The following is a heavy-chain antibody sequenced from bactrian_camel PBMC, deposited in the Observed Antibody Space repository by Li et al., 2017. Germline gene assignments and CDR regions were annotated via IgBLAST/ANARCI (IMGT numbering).Heavy chain of an antibody. V-gene: IGHV3S53*01. CDR2: FASDGSA. J-gene: IGHJ4*01. CDR1: GSTNGRNC. D-gene: IGHD2*01. Sequence: HVQLVESGGGSVQAGGSLRLSCAVSGSTNGRNCVAWFRQAPGKEREEVASFASDGSAVYADSVKGRFTISQDNTKNTVYLQMNSLKPEDTAMYYCATNGAYDSQTYYDCRGCWSPWGQGTQVTVS. CDR3: ATNGAYDSQTYYDCRGCWSP.